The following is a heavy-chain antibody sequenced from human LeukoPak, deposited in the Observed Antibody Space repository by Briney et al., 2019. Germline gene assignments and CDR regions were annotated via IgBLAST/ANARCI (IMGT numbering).Heavy chain of an antibody. Sequence: GGSLRLSCAASGFRFSGHWMHWVRQAPGKGLVWVSHIDGDGSGTAYADSVKGRFTISRDNAKNTLFLQMNSLRVEDTAVYYCARDSDYGSRAFYMGFDYWGQGTLVTVSS. V-gene: IGHV3-74*03. CDR2: IDGDGSGT. D-gene: IGHD3-10*01. J-gene: IGHJ4*02. CDR1: GFRFSGHW. CDR3: ARDSDYGSRAFYMGFDY.